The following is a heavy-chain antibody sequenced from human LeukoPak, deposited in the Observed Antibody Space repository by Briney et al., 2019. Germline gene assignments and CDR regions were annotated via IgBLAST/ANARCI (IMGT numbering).Heavy chain of an antibody. CDR2: INPNSGGT. Sequence: ASVKVSCKASGYTFTGYYMHWVRQAPGQGLEWMGRINPNSGGTNYAQKFQGRVTMTRDTSISTAYMELSRLRSDDTAVYYCARVSYGSGSYSLLFDYWGQGTLVTVSS. D-gene: IGHD3-10*01. J-gene: IGHJ4*02. CDR3: ARVSYGSGSYSLLFDY. CDR1: GYTFTGYY. V-gene: IGHV1-2*06.